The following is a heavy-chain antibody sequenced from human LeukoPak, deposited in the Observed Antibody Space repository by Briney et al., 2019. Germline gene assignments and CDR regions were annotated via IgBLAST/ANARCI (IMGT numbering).Heavy chain of an antibody. CDR1: GGSISSYY. D-gene: IGHD5-24*01. V-gene: IGHV4-59*08. Sequence: TSETLSLTCTVSGGSISSYYWSWIRQPPGKGLEWIGYIYYSGSTNYNPSLKSRVTISVDTSKNQFSLKLTSVTAADTAVYYCARLYLPATRFDYWGQGTLVTVSS. J-gene: IGHJ4*02. CDR2: IYYSGST. CDR3: ARLYLPATRFDY.